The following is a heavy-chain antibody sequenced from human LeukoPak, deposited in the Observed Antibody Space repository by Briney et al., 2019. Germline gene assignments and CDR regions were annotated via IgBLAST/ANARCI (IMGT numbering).Heavy chain of an antibody. CDR1: GYTFSSYG. J-gene: IGHJ6*02. CDR3: ARATVRGEQVFRYYYYGMDV. CDR2: IWYDGSNK. D-gene: IGHD3-10*01. V-gene: IGHV3-33*01. Sequence: GGSLRLSCAASGYTFSSYGMHWVSQAPGKGLEWVAVIWYDGSNKYYADSVKGRFTISRDNSKNTLYLQMNSLRAEDTAVYYCARATVRGEQVFRYYYYGMDVWGQGTTVTVSS.